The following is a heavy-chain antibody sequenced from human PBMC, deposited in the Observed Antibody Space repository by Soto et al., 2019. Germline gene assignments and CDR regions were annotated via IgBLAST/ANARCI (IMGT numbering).Heavy chain of an antibody. CDR3: AHRLGGFTWTDCYIDD. J-gene: IGHJ4*02. V-gene: IGHV2-5*01. D-gene: IGHD1-1*01. Sequence: RPTLVNPTQTLTLTCTFSGFSLSTTGVGVSWIRQPPGKALEWLALIYWHDDKRYSPSLESRLTITKDTSKRQVVLTMTYMEPADTATYYCAHRLGGFTWTDCYIDDWGQGTLVTVSS. CDR2: IYWHDDK. CDR1: GFSLSTTGVG.